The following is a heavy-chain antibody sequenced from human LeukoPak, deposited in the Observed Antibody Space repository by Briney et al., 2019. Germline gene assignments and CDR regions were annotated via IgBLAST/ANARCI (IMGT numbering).Heavy chain of an antibody. J-gene: IGHJ5*02. CDR2: ISGYNGYT. D-gene: IGHD3-22*01. V-gene: IGHV1-18*01. CDR1: GYTFTSYG. CDR3: ARDEARYSSGYYPNWFDP. Sequence: GASVKVSCKVSGYTFTSYGISWVRQAPGQGLEWMGWISGYNGYTHYANNHQGRVTMTTDTSTSTAYMELRSLRSDDTAVYYCARDEARYSSGYYPNWFDPWGQGTLVTASS.